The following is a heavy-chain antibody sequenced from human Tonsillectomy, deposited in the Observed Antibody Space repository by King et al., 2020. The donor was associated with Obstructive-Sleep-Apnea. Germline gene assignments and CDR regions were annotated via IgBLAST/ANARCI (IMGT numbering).Heavy chain of an antibody. CDR1: GFTFSNYN. V-gene: IGHV3-21*01. CDR3: ARDGSFWSGYYFDY. CDR2: ISSSSSYT. Sequence: VQLVESGGGLVKPGGSLRLSCAASGFTFSNYNMNWVRQAPGKGLEWVSSISSSSSYTYYADSVKGRFTISRDNAKNSLYLQMNSLRAEDTAVYYCARDGSFWSGYYFDYWGQGTLVTVSS. D-gene: IGHD3-3*01. J-gene: IGHJ4*02.